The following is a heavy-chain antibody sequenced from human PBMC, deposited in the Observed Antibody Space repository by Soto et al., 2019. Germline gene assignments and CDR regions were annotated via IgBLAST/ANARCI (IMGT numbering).Heavy chain of an antibody. J-gene: IGHJ6*02. V-gene: IGHV4-4*07. CDR3: AREGASGFGMDV. Sequence: SETLSLTCTVSGGSIRSYYWSWIRQPAGKPLEWIGRIYTSGSTNYNPSLKSRVTMSVDTSKNQFSLNLSSVTAADTAVYYCAREGASGFGMDVWGQGTTVTVSS. D-gene: IGHD1-26*01. CDR1: GGSIRSYY. CDR2: IYTSGST.